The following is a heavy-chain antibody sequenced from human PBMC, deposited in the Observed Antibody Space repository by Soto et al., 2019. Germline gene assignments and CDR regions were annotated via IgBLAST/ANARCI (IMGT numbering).Heavy chain of an antibody. J-gene: IGHJ6*03. D-gene: IGHD3-10*01. CDR3: ARTPITMVRGVIIDRSNYYYYYYLDV. CDR2: IDWDDDK. CDR1: GFSLSTSGMC. Sequence: SGPTLVNPTQTLTLTCTFSGFSLSTSGMCVSWIRQPPGKALEWLARIDWDDDKYYSTSLKTRLTISKDTSKNQVVLTMTNMDPVDTATYYCARTPITMVRGVIIDRSNYYYYYYLDVWGKGTTVTFSS. V-gene: IGHV2-70*11.